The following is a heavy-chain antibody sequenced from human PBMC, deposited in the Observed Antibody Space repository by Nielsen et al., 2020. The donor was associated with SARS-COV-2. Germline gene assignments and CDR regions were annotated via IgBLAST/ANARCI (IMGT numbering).Heavy chain of an antibody. Sequence: GGSLRLSCIASGFALRGYAFHWVRQVPGKGLEWVADIKPDGSEKFYVDSVKGRFTISRDNAKNSMSLQMNSLRVEDTAVYYCARDWSRAFDVWGQGTMVTVSS. CDR3: ARDWSRAFDV. J-gene: IGHJ3*01. CDR2: IKPDGSEK. V-gene: IGHV3-7*01. CDR1: GFALRGYA.